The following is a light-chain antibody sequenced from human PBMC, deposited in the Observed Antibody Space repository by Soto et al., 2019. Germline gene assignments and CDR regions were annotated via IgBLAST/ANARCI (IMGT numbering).Light chain of an antibody. Sequence: EIVLTQSPATLSLSPGERATLSCRASQSVSSYLALYQQKPGQAPRLLIYDASNRATGIPARFSGSGSGTDFTLTIISLEPEDFAVYYCQQRSNWPRTFGGGTKEEIK. CDR2: DAS. CDR1: QSVSSY. J-gene: IGKJ4*01. V-gene: IGKV3-11*01. CDR3: QQRSNWPRT.